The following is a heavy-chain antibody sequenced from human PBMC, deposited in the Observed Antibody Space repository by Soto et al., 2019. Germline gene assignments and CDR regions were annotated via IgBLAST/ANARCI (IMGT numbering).Heavy chain of an antibody. CDR3: ARGSCYYGSGSYSGTLDY. CDR1: GGSFSGYY. Sequence: QVQLQQWGAGLLKPSETLSLTCAVYGGSFSGYYWSWIRQPPGKGLEWIGEINHSGSTNYNPSLKSRVPISVDTSKNQFSLKLSSVTAADTAVYYCARGSCYYGSGSYSGTLDYWGQGTLVTVSS. J-gene: IGHJ4*02. CDR2: INHSGST. D-gene: IGHD3-10*01. V-gene: IGHV4-34*01.